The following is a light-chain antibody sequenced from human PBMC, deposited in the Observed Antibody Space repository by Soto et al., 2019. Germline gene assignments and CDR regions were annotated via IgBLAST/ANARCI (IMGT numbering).Light chain of an antibody. J-gene: IGLJ1*01. CDR3: SSYTSSSPYV. CDR2: EVS. V-gene: IGLV2-14*01. CDR1: SSDVGSYNY. Sequence: QSALTQPASVSGSPGQSITISCTGTSSDVGSYNYVSWYQQHPDKAPKLMIYEVSNRPSGVSNRFSGSKSGNTASLTISGLQAEDEADYYRSSYTSSSPYVFGTGTKVTVL.